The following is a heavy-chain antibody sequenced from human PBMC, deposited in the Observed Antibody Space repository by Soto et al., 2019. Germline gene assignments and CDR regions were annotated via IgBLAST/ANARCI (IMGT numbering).Heavy chain of an antibody. V-gene: IGHV3-15*01. J-gene: IGHJ4*02. D-gene: IGHD6-25*01. Sequence: XGFLSLSFAASGFTFSNACMSGVRQAPGKGLEWVGRIKSKTDGGTTDYAAPVKGRFTISRDDSKNTLYLQMNSLKTEDTAVYYCNTDRGYNFFPFDYWGQGTLVTVSS. CDR2: IKSKTDGGTT. CDR1: GFTFSNAC. CDR3: NTDRGYNFFPFDY.